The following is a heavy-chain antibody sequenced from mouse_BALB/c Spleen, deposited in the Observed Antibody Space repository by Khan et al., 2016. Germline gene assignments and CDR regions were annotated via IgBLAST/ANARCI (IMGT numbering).Heavy chain of an antibody. J-gene: IGHJ4*01. CDR3: AGEETALDY. CDR1: GFTFSSYA. Sequence: EVQLVESGGGLVKPGGSLKYSCAASGFTFSSYAMYWVRQSPEQGLEWVASISSGGTPYYPGSVKCRFTISRDAARNILYLQMNSVTSEDTATYSRAGEETALDYWGQGTAVTVSS. V-gene: IGHV5-6-5*01. D-gene: IGHD6-1*01. CDR2: ISSGGTP.